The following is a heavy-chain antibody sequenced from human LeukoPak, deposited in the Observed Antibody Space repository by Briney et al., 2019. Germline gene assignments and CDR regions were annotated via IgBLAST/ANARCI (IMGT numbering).Heavy chain of an antibody. J-gene: IGHJ4*02. CDR2: ITSSGDDI. D-gene: IGHD5-12*01. CDR1: GFTFSDYY. Sequence: GGSLRLSCAASGFTFSDYYMSWIRKAPGKGLEWVAYITSSGDDIYYADSVKGRFTISRDNAKNALFLRMSSLRVEDTATYYCASDIVATSGDFWGQGTLVSVSS. CDR3: ASDIVATSGDF. V-gene: IGHV3-11*01.